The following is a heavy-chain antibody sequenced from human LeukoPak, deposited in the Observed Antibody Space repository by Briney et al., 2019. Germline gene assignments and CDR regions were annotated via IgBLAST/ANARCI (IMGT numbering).Heavy chain of an antibody. CDR2: IYYSGST. V-gene: IGHV4-59*12. CDR3: AREGANSDSSGYYINWFDP. D-gene: IGHD3-22*01. Sequence: EASETLSLTCTVSGGSISSYYWSWIRQPPGKGLEWIGYIYYSGSTNYNPSLKSRVTISVDTSKNQFSLKLSSVTAADTAVYYCAREGANSDSSGYYINWFDPWGQGTLVTVSS. J-gene: IGHJ5*02. CDR1: GGSISSYY.